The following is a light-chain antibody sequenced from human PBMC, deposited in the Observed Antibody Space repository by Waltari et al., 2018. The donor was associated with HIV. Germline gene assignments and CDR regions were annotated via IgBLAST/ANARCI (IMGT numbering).Light chain of an antibody. CDR2: EVS. J-gene: IGLJ1*01. CDR3: SSYAGSNNFGV. CDR1: SSDVGGYNY. V-gene: IGLV2-8*01. Sequence: QSALTQPPSASGSPGQSVTISCTGTSSDVGGYNYVSWYQQHPGKAPKLMIYEVSKRPSGLPDRFSGSKSGNTASLTVSGLQAEDEADYYCSSYAGSNNFGVFGTGTKVTVL.